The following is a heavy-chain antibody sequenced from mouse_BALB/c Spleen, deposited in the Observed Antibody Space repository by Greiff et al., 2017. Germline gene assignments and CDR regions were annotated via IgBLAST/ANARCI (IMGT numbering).Heavy chain of an antibody. CDR1: GYSITSGYY. CDR3: ARDPGLGDFDY. V-gene: IGHV3-6*02. J-gene: IGHJ2*01. CDR2: ISYDGSN. D-gene: IGHD3-3*01. Sequence: GSGPGLVKPSQSLSLTCSVTGYSITSGYYWNWIRQFPGNKLEWMGYISYDGSNNYNPSLKNRISITRDTSKNQFFLKLNSVTTEDTATYYCARDPGLGDFDYWGQGTTLTVSS.